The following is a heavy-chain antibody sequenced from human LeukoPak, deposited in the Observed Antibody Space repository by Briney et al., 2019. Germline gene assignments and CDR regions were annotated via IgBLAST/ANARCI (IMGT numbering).Heavy chain of an antibody. CDR1: GFTFSSYG. CDR3: ARMRIREYYFDY. Sequence: GRSLRLSCAASGFTFSSYGMHWVRQAPGKGLEWVAVIWYGGSNKYYADSVKGRFTISRDNSKNTLYLQMNSLRAEDTAVYYCARMRIREYYFDYWGQGTLVTVSS. V-gene: IGHV3-33*08. J-gene: IGHJ4*02. CDR2: IWYGGSNK.